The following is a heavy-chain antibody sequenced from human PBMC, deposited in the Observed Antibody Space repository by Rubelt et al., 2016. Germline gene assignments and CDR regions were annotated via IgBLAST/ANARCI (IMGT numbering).Heavy chain of an antibody. CDR3: ARGRGLLDGDYVDY. J-gene: IGHJ4*02. Sequence: QLQLQESGPGLVKPSETLSLTCAVYGGSFSGYYWTWIRQPPGKGLEWIGEINHSGSTNYNPSLKSRVTISIDTSKNQFSLKRSAVTAADTAVDYCARGRGLLDGDYVDYWGQGTLVTVSS. CDR1: GGSFSGYY. V-gene: IGHV4-34*01. CDR2: INHSGST. D-gene: IGHD3/OR15-3a*01.